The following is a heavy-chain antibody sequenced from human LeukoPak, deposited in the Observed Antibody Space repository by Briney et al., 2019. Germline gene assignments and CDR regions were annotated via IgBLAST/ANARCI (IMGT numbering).Heavy chain of an antibody. D-gene: IGHD6-13*01. Sequence: SETLSLTCTVSGGSISSYYWSWIRQPPGKGLEWIGYIYYSGSTNYNPSLKSRVTTSVDTSKNQFSLKLSSVTAADTAVYYCAREEQQLTNFDYWGQGTLVTVSS. CDR2: IYYSGST. J-gene: IGHJ4*02. V-gene: IGHV4-59*01. CDR1: GGSISSYY. CDR3: AREEQQLTNFDY.